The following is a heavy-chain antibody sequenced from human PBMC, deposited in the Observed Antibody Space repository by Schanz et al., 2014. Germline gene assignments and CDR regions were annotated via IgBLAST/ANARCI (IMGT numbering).Heavy chain of an antibody. V-gene: IGHV4-4*07. CDR1: GGSMSSFY. Sequence: QVQLQESGPGLVKPSETLSLTYTVSGGSMSSFYWNWIRQPAGKGLEWIGRISTSGSTNYNPSLRSRVSMSIGTSKTHFSLRLSSLTAADTAVYYCATWRGDDSGGHGQFDYWGQGALVTVSS. CDR3: ATWRGDDSGGHGQFDY. J-gene: IGHJ4*02. CDR2: ISTSGST. D-gene: IGHD3-22*01.